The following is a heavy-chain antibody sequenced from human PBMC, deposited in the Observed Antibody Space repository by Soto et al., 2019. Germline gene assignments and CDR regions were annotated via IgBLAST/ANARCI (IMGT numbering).Heavy chain of an antibody. Sequence: SETLSLTCTVSGGSISSSSYYWGWIRQPPGKGLEWIGSIYYSGSTYYNPSLKSRVTISVDTSKNQFSLKLSSVTTEDTAIYYCATDLPWTYGALGYWGQGTLVTVSS. CDR1: GGSISSSSYY. D-gene: IGHD1-7*01. J-gene: IGHJ4*02. V-gene: IGHV4-39*07. CDR3: ATDLPWTYGALGY. CDR2: IYYSGST.